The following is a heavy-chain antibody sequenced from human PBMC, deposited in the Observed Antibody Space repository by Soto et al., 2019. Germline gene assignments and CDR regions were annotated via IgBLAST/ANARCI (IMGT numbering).Heavy chain of an antibody. J-gene: IGHJ4*02. CDR3: AIARVADSALDH. CDR1: GFIFSNNG. D-gene: IGHD6-6*01. V-gene: IGHV3-30*03. CDR2: MSYDGSAK. Sequence: QVQLVESGGGVVQPGRSLRLSCAGSGFIFSNNGMHWVRQAPGKGLEWVAFMSYDGSAKFYADSVEGRFTISRDNSKSTLFLHMSNLRAEDTAMYYCAIARVADSALDHWGQGTLVTVSS.